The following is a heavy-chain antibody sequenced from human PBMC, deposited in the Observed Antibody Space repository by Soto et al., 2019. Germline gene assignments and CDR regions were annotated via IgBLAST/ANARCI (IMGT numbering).Heavy chain of an antibody. D-gene: IGHD3-3*01. CDR3: AIMTHDFWSGDRDY. CDR1: GFTFSSYA. Sequence: ESGGGLVQPGGSLRLSCAASGFTFSSYAMSWVRQAPGKGLEWVSAISGSGGSTYYADSVKGRFTISRDNSKNTLYLQMNSLRAEDTAVYYCAIMTHDFWSGDRDYWGQGTLVTVSS. V-gene: IGHV3-23*01. CDR2: ISGSGGST. J-gene: IGHJ4*02.